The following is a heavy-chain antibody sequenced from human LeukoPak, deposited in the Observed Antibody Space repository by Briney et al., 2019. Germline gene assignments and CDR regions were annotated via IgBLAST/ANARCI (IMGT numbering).Heavy chain of an antibody. CDR3: AKDGDV. CDR2: ISYDGSNK. J-gene: IGHJ6*02. Sequence: GGSLRLSCAASGFTFSSDGMHWVRQAPGKGLEWVAVISYDGSNKYYADSVKGRFTISRDNSKNTLYLQMNSLRAEDTAVYYCAKDGDVWGQGTTVTVSS. V-gene: IGHV3-30*18. CDR1: GFTFSSDG.